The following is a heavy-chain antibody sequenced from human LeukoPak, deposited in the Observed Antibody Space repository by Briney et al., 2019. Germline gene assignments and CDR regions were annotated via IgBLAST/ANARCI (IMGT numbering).Heavy chain of an antibody. J-gene: IGHJ4*02. D-gene: IGHD3-22*01. Sequence: PGGSLRLSCAASGFTFSSYDMHWVRQATGKGLEWVTAIGTAGDTYYPGSVKGRFTISRENAKNPLYLQMNSLRAGDTAVYYCARGGDSSGYYSSPPDYWGQGTLVTVSS. CDR1: GFTFSSYD. CDR2: IGTAGDT. V-gene: IGHV3-13*01. CDR3: ARGGDSSGYYSSPPDY.